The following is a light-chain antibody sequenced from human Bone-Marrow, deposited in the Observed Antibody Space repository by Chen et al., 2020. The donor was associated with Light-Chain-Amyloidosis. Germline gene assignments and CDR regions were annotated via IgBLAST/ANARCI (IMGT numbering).Light chain of an antibody. CDR3: QSYDTSVRV. CDR2: EDN. V-gene: IGLV6-57*01. CDR1: SGSIAGNY. J-gene: IGLJ3*02. Sequence: FMLTQPRAVSESPGKTVTISCTRSSGSIAGNYVQWFQQRPGRSPTTVIFEDNLRPPGVPDRFSGSLDTSSNSASLSISGLKPEDEADYYCQSYDTSVRVFGGGTRLTVL.